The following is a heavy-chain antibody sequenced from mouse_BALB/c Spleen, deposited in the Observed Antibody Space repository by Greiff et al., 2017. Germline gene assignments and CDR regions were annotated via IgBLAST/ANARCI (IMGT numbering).Heavy chain of an antibody. J-gene: IGHJ4*01. CDR3: ARRDPFITTATGAMDY. Sequence: VMLVESAAELARPGASVKMSCKASGYTFTSYTMHWVKQRPGQGLEWIGYINPSSGYTEYNQKFKDKTTLTADKSSSTAYMQLSSLTSEDSAVYYCARRDPFITTATGAMDYWGQGTSVTVSS. D-gene: IGHD1-2*01. V-gene: IGHV1-4*02. CDR1: GYTFTSYT. CDR2: INPSSGYT.